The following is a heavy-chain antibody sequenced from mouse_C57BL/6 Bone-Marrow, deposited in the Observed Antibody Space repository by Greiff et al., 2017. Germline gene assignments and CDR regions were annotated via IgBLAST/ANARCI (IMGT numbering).Heavy chain of an antibody. CDR3: ARPYYSNYWYCDV. V-gene: IGHV1-55*01. Sequence: QVQLQQPGAELVKPGASVKMSCKASGYTFTSYWITWVKQRPGQGLEWIGDIYPGSGSTNYNEKFKSKATLTVDTSSSTAYMQISSLTSDDSAVYYCARPYYSNYWYCDVWGTGTTVTVSS. J-gene: IGHJ1*03. CDR1: GYTFTSYW. D-gene: IGHD2-5*01. CDR2: IYPGSGST.